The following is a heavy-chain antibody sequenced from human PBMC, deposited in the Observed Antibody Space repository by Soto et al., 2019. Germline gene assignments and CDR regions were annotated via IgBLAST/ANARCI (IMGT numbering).Heavy chain of an antibody. V-gene: IGHV1-18*01. CDR1: GYTFSNYG. CDR3: AASQQFAY. D-gene: IGHD6-13*01. Sequence: QVQLVQSGAEVKKPGASVKVSCKASGYTFSNYGINWVRQAPGQGLEWMGWINTYTGDANFAQKFQGRVTLTTDTPTSTAYMEVRGLRSDDTAIYYCAASQQFAYWGQGTLVSVSS. J-gene: IGHJ4*02. CDR2: INTYTGDA.